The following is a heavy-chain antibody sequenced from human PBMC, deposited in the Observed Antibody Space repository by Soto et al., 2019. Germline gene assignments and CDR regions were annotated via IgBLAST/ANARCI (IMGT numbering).Heavy chain of an antibody. D-gene: IGHD3-22*01. J-gene: IGHJ4*02. CDR2: ISYDGSNK. V-gene: IGHV3-30-3*01. CDR1: GFTFSSYA. CDR3: ARDFGHYYDSSGYPY. Sequence: GGSLRLSFAASGFTFSSYALHWVRQAPDKGLEWVAVISYDGSNKYYADSVKGRFTISRDNSKNTLYLQMNSLRAEDTAVYYCARDFGHYYDSSGYPYWGQGTLVTVSS.